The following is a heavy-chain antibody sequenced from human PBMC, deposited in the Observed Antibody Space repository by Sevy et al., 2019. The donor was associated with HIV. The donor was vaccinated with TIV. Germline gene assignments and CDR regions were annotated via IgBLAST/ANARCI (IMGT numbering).Heavy chain of an antibody. D-gene: IGHD5-18*01. V-gene: IGHV4-39*01. CDR3: ARHAFKHGYRPSYFDS. CDR1: RGSISAKNYF. CDR2: IYHTGST. Sequence: SETLSLTCTVSRGSISAKNYFWGWIRQPPGKGLEWIGTIYHTGSTYHSPSLQSRVGISVDTSKKLFSVKLSSVTAADTAVYFCARHAFKHGYRPSYFDSWSHGTLVTVSS. J-gene: IGHJ4*01.